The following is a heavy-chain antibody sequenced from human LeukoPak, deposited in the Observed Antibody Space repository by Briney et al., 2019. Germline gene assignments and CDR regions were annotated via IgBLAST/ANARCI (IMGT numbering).Heavy chain of an antibody. CDR3: ARHRQFDY. Sequence: PGGSLRLSCAVSGFTFSGYWMSWVRQAPGKGLEWVANIKQDGSEKYYVDSVKGRFSISRDNAKNSLYLQMNSLRAEDTAVYYCARHRQFDYWGQGTLVTVSS. CDR2: IKQDGSEK. CDR1: GFTFSGYW. J-gene: IGHJ4*02. V-gene: IGHV3-7*01. D-gene: IGHD1-14*01.